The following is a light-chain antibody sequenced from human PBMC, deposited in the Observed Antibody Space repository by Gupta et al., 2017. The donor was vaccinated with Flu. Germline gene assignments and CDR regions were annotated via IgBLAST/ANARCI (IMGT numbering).Light chain of an antibody. Sequence: EIVLTQSPATLSLSPGERATLSCRASQSVSSYLAWYQQKPGQAPRLLIYDASNRDTGIPARFSGSGFGKEVTITISSREQEDFAGYYCQQRSNWPPITFGQGTLVEIK. CDR3: QQRSNWPPIT. V-gene: IGKV3-11*01. CDR2: DAS. J-gene: IGKJ5*01. CDR1: QSVSSY.